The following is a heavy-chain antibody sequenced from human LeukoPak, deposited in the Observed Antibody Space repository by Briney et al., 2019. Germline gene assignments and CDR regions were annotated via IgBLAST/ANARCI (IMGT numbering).Heavy chain of an antibody. CDR2: IYYSGST. CDR3: ARAVGRKAFDFDY. CDR1: GGSISSGDYY. Sequence: SETLSLTCTVSGGSISSGDYYWSWIRQSPGKGLEWIGYIYYSGSTYYNPSLKSRVTISVDTSKNQFSLKLSSVTAADTAVYYCARAVGRKAFDFDYWGQGTLVTVSS. V-gene: IGHV4-30-4*08. J-gene: IGHJ4*02. D-gene: IGHD2-15*01.